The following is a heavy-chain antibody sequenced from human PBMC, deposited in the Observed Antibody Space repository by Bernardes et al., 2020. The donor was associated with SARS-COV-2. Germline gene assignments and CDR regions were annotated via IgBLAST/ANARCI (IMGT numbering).Heavy chain of an antibody. CDR3: AKDYSVIGQAVYYYGLDV. V-gene: IGHV3-23*01. CDR1: GFTFATIA. J-gene: IGHJ6*02. Sequence: GGSWRPPCPASGFTFATIALIWFRQAQGKGREWASPISGRGVASNSAAPVKGRLPISRDNSKNTLYLQMNSLRAEDTAVYYCAKDYSVIGQAVYYYGLDVWGQGTTVTVSS. D-gene: IGHD4-4*01. CDR2: ISGRGVAS.